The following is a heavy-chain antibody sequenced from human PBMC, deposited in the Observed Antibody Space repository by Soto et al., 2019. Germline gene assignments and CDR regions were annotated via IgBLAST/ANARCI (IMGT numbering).Heavy chain of an antibody. CDR2: ISAYNGNT. D-gene: IGHD3-16*02. J-gene: IGHJ4*02. CDR1: GYTFTIYG. CDR3: ARVLPPYYDYIWGSYHSYYYFDY. V-gene: IGHV1-18*01. Sequence: ASVKVSCKASGYTFTIYGISWVRQAPGQGLEWMGWISAYNGNTNYAQKLQGRVTMTTDTSTSTAYMELRSLRSDDTAVYYCARVLPPYYDYIWGSYHSYYYFDYWGQGTLVTVSS.